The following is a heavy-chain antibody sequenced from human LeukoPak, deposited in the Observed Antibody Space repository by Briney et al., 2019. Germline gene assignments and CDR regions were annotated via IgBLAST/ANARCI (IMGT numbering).Heavy chain of an antibody. J-gene: IGHJ4*02. D-gene: IGHD2-2*02. V-gene: IGHV1-2*02. CDR2: VNPNRGGT. CDR3: ARDFSQYTGY. Sequence: ASVKVSCKASGYTFTDYYMHWVRQAPGQGLEWMGWVNPNRGGTKFAQKFQGRFTMTRDTSISTAYMELSSLRSDDTAIYYCARDFSQYTGYWGQGTLVTVSS. CDR1: GYTFTDYY.